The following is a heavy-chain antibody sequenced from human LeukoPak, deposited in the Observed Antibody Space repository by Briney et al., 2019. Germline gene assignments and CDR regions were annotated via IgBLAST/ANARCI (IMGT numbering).Heavy chain of an antibody. Sequence: GGSLRLSCAASGFTFDDYTMHWVRQAPGKGLECVSLISWDGGSTYYADSVKGRFTISRDNSKNSLYLQMNSLRTEDTALYYCAKVAIYYDSSGYLDYWGQGTLVTVSS. CDR1: GFTFDDYT. D-gene: IGHD3-22*01. CDR3: AKVAIYYDSSGYLDY. J-gene: IGHJ4*02. CDR2: ISWDGGST. V-gene: IGHV3-43*01.